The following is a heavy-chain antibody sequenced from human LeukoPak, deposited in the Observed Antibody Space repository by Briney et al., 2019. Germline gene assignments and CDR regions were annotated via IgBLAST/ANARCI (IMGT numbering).Heavy chain of an antibody. D-gene: IGHD6-13*01. CDR3: AGGPKYSSSWFEYFQH. CDR1: GFTFSSYA. CDR2: ISHDGSNK. V-gene: IGHV3-30*01. J-gene: IGHJ1*01. Sequence: GGSLRLSCAASGFTFSSYAMHWVRQAPGKGLEWAAAISHDGSNKYHADSVKGRFTISRDNSKNTVYLQMNSLRAEDTAVYFCAGGPKYSSSWFEYFQHWGQGTLVTVSS.